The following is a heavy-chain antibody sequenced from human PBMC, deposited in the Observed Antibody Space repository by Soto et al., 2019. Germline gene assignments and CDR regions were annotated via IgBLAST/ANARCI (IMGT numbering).Heavy chain of an antibody. CDR1: GYTFTKYA. D-gene: IGHD2-15*01. J-gene: IGHJ5*02. CDR2: INAGNVNT. V-gene: IGHV1-3*01. Sequence: ASVKVSCKASGYTFTKYALHWVRQAPGQELEWMGWINAGNVNTEYSQKFQGRVTFTRDTFASTSYMQLSSLRSEDTAVYYCARGEGYCSGGTCYRWFDPWGQGTLVTVSS. CDR3: ARGEGYCSGGTCYRWFDP.